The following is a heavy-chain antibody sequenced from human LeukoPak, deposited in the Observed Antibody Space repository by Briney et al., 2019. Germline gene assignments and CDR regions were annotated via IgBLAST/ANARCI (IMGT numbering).Heavy chain of an antibody. CDR3: TRRLDD. D-gene: IGHD3-16*01. J-gene: IGHJ4*02. V-gene: IGHV3-7*01. Sequence: GGSLRLSCAASGFSFSSYWMSWVRQAPGKGLEWVANIKHDESEKNYLDSVKGRFTISRDNAQNSLYLQMNGLRVEDTAVYYCTRRLDDWGQGTLVTVSS. CDR1: GFSFSSYW. CDR2: IKHDESEK.